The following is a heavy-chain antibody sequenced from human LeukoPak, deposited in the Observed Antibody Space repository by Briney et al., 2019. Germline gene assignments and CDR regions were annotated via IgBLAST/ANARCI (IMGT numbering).Heavy chain of an antibody. D-gene: IGHD3-9*01. CDR1: GGSISSSSYY. CDR3: ARVPGVYYDRLTGYGSGWFDP. V-gene: IGHV4-39*07. Sequence: SETLSLTCTVSGGSISSSSYYWGWVRQPPGKGLEWIGTVYHSGSTYYNPSLRSRVTISVETSKNQFSLKVRSMTAADTAVYYCARVPGVYYDRLTGYGSGWFDPWGQGTLVTVSS. CDR2: VYHSGST. J-gene: IGHJ5*02.